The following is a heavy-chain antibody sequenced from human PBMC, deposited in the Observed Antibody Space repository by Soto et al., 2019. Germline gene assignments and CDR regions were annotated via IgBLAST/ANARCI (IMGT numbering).Heavy chain of an antibody. CDR2: IWYDGSNK. CDR3: ARERITMVRGQYYYHGMDV. V-gene: IGHV3-33*01. Sequence: QVQLVESGGGVVQPGRSLRLSCAASGFTFSSYGMHWVRQAPGKGLEWVAVIWYDGSNKYYADSVKGRFTISRDNSNNTLYLQKNSLRAEDTAVYYCARERITMVRGQYYYHGMDVWGQGTTVTVSS. CDR1: GFTFSSYG. J-gene: IGHJ6*02. D-gene: IGHD3-10*01.